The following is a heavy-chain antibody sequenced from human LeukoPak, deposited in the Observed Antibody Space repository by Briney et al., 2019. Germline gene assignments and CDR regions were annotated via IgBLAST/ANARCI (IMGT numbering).Heavy chain of an antibody. J-gene: IGHJ5*02. Sequence: ASVTVSCKASGYTFTGYYMHWVRQAPGQGLEWMGWINPNSGGTNYAQKFQGRVTMTRDTSIRTAYMELSRLRSDDTAVYYCARVGVTIWFGNWFDPWGQGTLVTVSS. D-gene: IGHD3-10*01. CDR2: INPNSGGT. CDR3: ARVGVTIWFGNWFDP. V-gene: IGHV1-2*02. CDR1: GYTFTGYY.